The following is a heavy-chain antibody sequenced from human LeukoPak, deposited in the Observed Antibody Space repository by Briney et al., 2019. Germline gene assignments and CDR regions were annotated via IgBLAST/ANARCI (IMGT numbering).Heavy chain of an antibody. CDR1: GYTFTGYY. CDR3: ARDRGDYPYYFDY. J-gene: IGHJ4*02. D-gene: IGHD2-21*02. CDR2: INPNSGGT. Sequence: ASVKVSCKASGYTFTGYYMHWVRQAPGQGLEWMGWINPNSGGTNYAQKLQGRVTMTTDTSTSTAYMELRSLRSDDTAVYYCARDRGDYPYYFDYWGQGTLVTVSS. V-gene: IGHV1-2*02.